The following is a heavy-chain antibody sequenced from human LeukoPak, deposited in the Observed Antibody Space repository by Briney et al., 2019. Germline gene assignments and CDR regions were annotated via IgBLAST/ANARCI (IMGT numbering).Heavy chain of an antibody. D-gene: IGHD2-15*01. CDR2: INSDGSST. V-gene: IGHV3-74*01. CDR3: AKLASGGYCSGGSCYRFYYYGMDV. Sequence: GGSLRLSCAASGFIFSSCWMHWVRQAPGKGLVWVSRINSDGSSTSYADSVKGRFTISRDNSKNTLYLQMNSLRAEDTAVYYCAKLASGGYCSGGSCYRFYYYGMDVWGQGTTVTVSS. J-gene: IGHJ6*02. CDR1: GFIFSSCW.